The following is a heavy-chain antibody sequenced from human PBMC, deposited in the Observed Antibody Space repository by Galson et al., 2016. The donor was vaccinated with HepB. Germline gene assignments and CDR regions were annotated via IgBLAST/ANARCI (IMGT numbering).Heavy chain of an antibody. V-gene: IGHV3-23*01. D-gene: IGHD5-12*01. J-gene: IGHJ6*03. CDR3: AKGRLPSRYYFYYYMDV. CDR1: GGSFSGYY. Sequence: ETLSLTCAVYGGSFSGYYWSWIRQAPGKGLEWVSVINPTGDTTYYADSVTGRFTVSRDNSQNTLYLQMNSLGAEDTAIYYCAKGRLPSRYYFYYYMDVWGKGTTVTVSS. CDR2: INPTGDTT.